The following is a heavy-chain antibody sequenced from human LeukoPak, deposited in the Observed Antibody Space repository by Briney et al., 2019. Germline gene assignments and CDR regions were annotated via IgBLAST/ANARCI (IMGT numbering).Heavy chain of an antibody. Sequence: GGSLRLSCAASGFTFDHYAMHWVRQAPGKGLEWVSSISWSSGTVDYADSVKGRFTISRDNAKNSLYLQMNSLRTEDMAFYYCARDVWPYTYYYDTHPLGGVFDYWGQGTLVTVSS. V-gene: IGHV3-9*03. D-gene: IGHD3-22*01. CDR1: GFTFDHYA. J-gene: IGHJ4*02. CDR3: ARDVWPYTYYYDTHPLGGVFDY. CDR2: ISWSSGTV.